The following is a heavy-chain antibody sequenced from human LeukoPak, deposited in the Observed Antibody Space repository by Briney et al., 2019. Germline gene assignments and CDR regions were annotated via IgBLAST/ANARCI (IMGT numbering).Heavy chain of an antibody. CDR3: ATSTVMYQLLLDY. V-gene: IGHV4-59*01. CDR1: GGSISSYY. CDR2: IYYSGST. D-gene: IGHD2-2*01. Sequence: SETLSLTCTVSGGSISSYYWSWIRQPPGKGLEWIGCIYYSGSTNYNPSLKSRVTISVDTSKNQFSLKLSSVTAADTAVYYCATSTVMYQLLLDYWGQGTLVTVSS. J-gene: IGHJ4*02.